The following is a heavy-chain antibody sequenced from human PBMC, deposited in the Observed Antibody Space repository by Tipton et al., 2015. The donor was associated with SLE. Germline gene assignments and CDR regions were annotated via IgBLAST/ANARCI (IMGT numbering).Heavy chain of an antibody. J-gene: IGHJ3*02. V-gene: IGHV3-23*01. Sequence: SLRLSCAASGFTFCNYCMSWVRQAPGKGLEWVSDFSDGGSSTYYADSVKGRFTISRDNSKNTLYLQMTSLRVEDTAVYYCAKDLEMGRGDAFDIWGQGTMVTVSS. D-gene: IGHD1-1*01. CDR1: GFTFCNYC. CDR2: FSDGGSST. CDR3: AKDLEMGRGDAFDI.